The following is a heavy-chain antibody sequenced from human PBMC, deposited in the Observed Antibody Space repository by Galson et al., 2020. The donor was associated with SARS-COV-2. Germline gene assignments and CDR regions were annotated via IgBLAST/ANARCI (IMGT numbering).Heavy chain of an antibody. CDR3: AHVLYCESRGDWGFDY. CDR2: LYWDDDE. CDR1: GFSLSSSGVG. Sequence: SGPTLVKPTQTLTLTCTFSGFSLSSSGVGVGWIRQPPGKALEWLALLYWDDDEHYSPSLKSRLTITKATSNNQVVLTMTNMDPVDTGTYFCAHVLYCESRGDWGFDYWGQGTRVIVSS. D-gene: IGHD2-21*01. V-gene: IGHV2-5*02. J-gene: IGHJ4*02.